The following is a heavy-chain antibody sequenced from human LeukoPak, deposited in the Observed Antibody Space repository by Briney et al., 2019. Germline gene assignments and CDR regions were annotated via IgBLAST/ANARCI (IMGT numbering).Heavy chain of an antibody. V-gene: IGHV4-61*01. J-gene: IGHJ4*02. CDR2: IYYSGST. CDR3: ARGTRGYSYGYVAY. Sequence: SETLSLTCTVSGSSVSSGSYYWSWIRQPPGKGLEWIGYIYYSGSTNYNPSLKSRVTISVDTSKNQFSLKLSSVTAADTAVYYCARGTRGYSYGYVAYWGQGTLVTVSS. D-gene: IGHD5-18*01. CDR1: GSSVSSGSYY.